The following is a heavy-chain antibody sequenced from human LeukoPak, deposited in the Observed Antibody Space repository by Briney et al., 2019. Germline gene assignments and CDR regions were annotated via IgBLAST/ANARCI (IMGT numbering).Heavy chain of an antibody. Sequence: GGSLRLSCAASGYTYSSYTKNWPRGSRGEGLVGVSYMSSSRCYIYCAVSVKGRFTISRDNAKKSLYLQMSRLRAEDTAIYYCSRDRARIGVSTGAFDSWGQGTVVTVSS. CDR1: GYTYSSYT. CDR3: SRDRARIGVSTGAFDS. V-gene: IGHV3-21*01. CDR2: MSSSRCYI. D-gene: IGHD6-19*01. J-gene: IGHJ3*01.